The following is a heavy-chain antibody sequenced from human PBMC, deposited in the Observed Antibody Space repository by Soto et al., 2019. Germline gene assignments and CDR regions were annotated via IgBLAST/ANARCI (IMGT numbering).Heavy chain of an antibody. J-gene: IGHJ6*02. V-gene: IGHV3-23*01. Sequence: PGGSLRLSCAASGFTFSSYAMSWVRQAPGKGLEWVSAISGSGGSTYYADSVKGRFTISRDNSKNTLYLQMNSLRAEDTAVHYCGRTDCSGGSCYYYYGMDVWGQGTTVTVSS. D-gene: IGHD2-15*01. CDR2: ISGSGGST. CDR1: GFTFSSYA. CDR3: GRTDCSGGSCYYYYGMDV.